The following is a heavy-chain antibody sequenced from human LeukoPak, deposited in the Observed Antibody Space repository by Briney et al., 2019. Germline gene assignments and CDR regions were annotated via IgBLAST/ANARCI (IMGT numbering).Heavy chain of an antibody. CDR2: MNPNSGNT. Sequence: ASVKVSCKASGYTFTSYDINWVRQATGQGLEWMGWMNPNSGNTGYAQKFQGRVTITTDESTSTAYMELSSLRSEDTAVYYCAVNRGQQDSSVDYWGQGTLVTVSS. J-gene: IGHJ4*02. CDR1: GYTFTSYD. V-gene: IGHV1-8*03. CDR3: AVNRGQQDSSVDY. D-gene: IGHD3-22*01.